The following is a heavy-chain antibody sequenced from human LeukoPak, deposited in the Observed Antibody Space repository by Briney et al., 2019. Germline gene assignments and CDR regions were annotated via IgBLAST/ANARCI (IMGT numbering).Heavy chain of an antibody. V-gene: IGHV4-61*08. CDR2: IYYSGTT. D-gene: IGHD6-13*01. Sequence: SETLSLTCTVSGDSISSGGYYWGWIRQPPGMGLEWIGFIYYSGTTIYNPSLKSRVTISVDTSKNQFSLKLTSVTTADTAVYYCAREVGSSWSNYFDYWGQGTLVTVSS. CDR1: GDSISSGGYY. CDR3: AREVGSSWSNYFDY. J-gene: IGHJ4*02.